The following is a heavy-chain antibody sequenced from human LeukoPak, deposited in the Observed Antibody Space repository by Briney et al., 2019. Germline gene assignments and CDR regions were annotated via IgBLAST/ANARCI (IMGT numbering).Heavy chain of an antibody. V-gene: IGHV3-33*01. Sequence: QPGKSLRLSCAASKXTFQNYGMHWVRQAPGKGQEWVAVIWYDGSDQNYADSVKGRFTISRDNSKNMLYLQMNGLRAEDTAVYYCARGPIAVVNAGLGWFDPWGQGTLVTVSS. J-gene: IGHJ5*02. D-gene: IGHD2-21*01. CDR2: IWYDGSDQ. CDR3: ARGPIAVVNAGLGWFDP. CDR1: KXTFQNYG.